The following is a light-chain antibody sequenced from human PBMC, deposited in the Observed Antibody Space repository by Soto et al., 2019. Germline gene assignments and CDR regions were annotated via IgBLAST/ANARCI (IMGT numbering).Light chain of an antibody. J-gene: IGKJ1*01. Sequence: DIQMTQSPSTLSASVGDRVIITCRASQSIYRWLAWYRQKPGRAPNLLIYEASTLENGVPSRFSGRGSGTEFTLTIASLQPDDFATYYCQHYDTFPWTFGQGTKVDIK. CDR3: QHYDTFPWT. CDR1: QSIYRW. CDR2: EAS. V-gene: IGKV1-5*03.